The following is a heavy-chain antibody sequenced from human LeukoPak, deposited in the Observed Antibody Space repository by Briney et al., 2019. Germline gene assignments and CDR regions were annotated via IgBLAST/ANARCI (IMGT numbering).Heavy chain of an antibody. D-gene: IGHD5-18*01. V-gene: IGHV3-48*01. CDR3: ARALGYSYGYAVDY. J-gene: IGHJ4*02. CDR2: ISSSSGTI. CDR1: GFSVSINY. Sequence: GGSLRLSCAASGFSVSINYMSWVRQTPGKGLEWLSYISSSSGTIYYADSVKGRFTISGDNAKNSLYLQMNSLRAEDTAVYYCARALGYSYGYAVDYWGQGTLVTVSS.